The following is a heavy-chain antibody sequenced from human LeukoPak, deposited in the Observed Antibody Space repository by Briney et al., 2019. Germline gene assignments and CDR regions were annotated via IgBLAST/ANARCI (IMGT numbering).Heavy chain of an antibody. Sequence: ASVKVSCKASGYTFTGYYMHWVRQAPGQGLEWMGSINPNSGGTNYAQKFQGRVTMTRDTSISTAYMELSRLRSDDTAVYYCARGTGRTALWPRDAFDIWGQGTMVTVSS. CDR2: INPNSGGT. CDR3: ARGTGRTALWPRDAFDI. J-gene: IGHJ3*02. D-gene: IGHD3/OR15-3a*01. CDR1: GYTFTGYY. V-gene: IGHV1-2*02.